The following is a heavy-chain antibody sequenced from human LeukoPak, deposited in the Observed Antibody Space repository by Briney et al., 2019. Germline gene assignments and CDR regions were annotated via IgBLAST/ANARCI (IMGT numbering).Heavy chain of an antibody. J-gene: IGHJ5*02. Sequence: HPGGSLRLSCAASGFTFSSYAMHWVRQAPGKGLEWVAVISYDGSNKYYADSVKGRFTIYGDNSKNTLYLQMNSLRAEDPAVYYCASDHPGVVDYYDSSGPAWGQGTLVTVSS. CDR3: ASDHPGVVDYYDSSGPA. V-gene: IGHV3-30-3*01. CDR1: GFTFSSYA. CDR2: ISYDGSNK. D-gene: IGHD3-22*01.